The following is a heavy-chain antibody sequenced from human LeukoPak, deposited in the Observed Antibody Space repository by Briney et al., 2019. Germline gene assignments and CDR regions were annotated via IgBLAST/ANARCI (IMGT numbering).Heavy chain of an antibody. J-gene: IGHJ6*02. CDR3: ARDFYASESYATRNHHGMDV. V-gene: IGHV3-53*04. CDR1: GFPVSSNY. D-gene: IGHD3-10*01. Sequence: GGSLRLSCAASGFPVSSNYMSWVRQAPGEGLEWVSLIYSGGDTYYADSVKGRFTISRHNSKNTLYLQMNSLKSEDTAVYYCARDFYASESYATRNHHGMDVWGRGTTVTVSS. CDR2: IYSGGDT.